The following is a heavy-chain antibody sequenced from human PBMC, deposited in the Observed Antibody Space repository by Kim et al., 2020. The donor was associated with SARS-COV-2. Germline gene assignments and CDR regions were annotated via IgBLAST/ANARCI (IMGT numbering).Heavy chain of an antibody. CDR3: AKDRHLATSGSYYFDY. D-gene: IGHD1-26*01. V-gene: IGHV3-33*06. J-gene: IGHJ4*02. Sequence: SVKGRFTISRDNSKNTLYLQMNSLRAEDTAVYYCAKDRHLATSGSYYFDYWGQGTLVTVSS.